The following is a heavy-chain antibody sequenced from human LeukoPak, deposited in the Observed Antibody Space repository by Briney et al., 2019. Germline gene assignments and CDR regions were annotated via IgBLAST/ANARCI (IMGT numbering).Heavy chain of an antibody. CDR1: GFTFSSYS. Sequence: GGSLRLSCAASGFTFSSYSMHWVRQAPGKGLEYVSAISSNGDNTYYANSVEGRFIISRDNSKNTLYLQMASLRGEDTAVYYCARAPREGFSGSYHDYWGQGTLVTVSS. CDR3: ARAPREGFSGSYHDY. CDR2: ISSNGDNT. D-gene: IGHD1-26*01. J-gene: IGHJ4*02. V-gene: IGHV3-64*01.